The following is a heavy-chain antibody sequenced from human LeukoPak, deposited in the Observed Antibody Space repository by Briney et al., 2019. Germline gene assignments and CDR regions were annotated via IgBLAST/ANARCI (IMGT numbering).Heavy chain of an antibody. CDR3: ARDNTMVRGVIIPYYYYYGMDV. J-gene: IGHJ6*02. V-gene: IGHV1-46*01. CDR2: INPSGGST. Sequence: ASVKVSCKASGYTFTSYYMHRVRQAPGQGLEWMGIINPSGGSTSYAQKFQGRVTMTRDTSTSTVYMELSSLRSEDTAVYYCARDNTMVRGVIIPYYYYYGMDVWGQGTTVTVSS. CDR1: GYTFTSYY. D-gene: IGHD3-10*01.